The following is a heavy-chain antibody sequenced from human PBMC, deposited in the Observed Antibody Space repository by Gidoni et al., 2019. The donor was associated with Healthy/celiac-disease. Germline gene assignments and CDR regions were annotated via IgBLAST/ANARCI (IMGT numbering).Heavy chain of an antibody. CDR2: ISGSGGST. J-gene: IGHJ3*02. CDR1: GFTFSSYA. Sequence: EVQLLESGGGLVQPGGSLRLSCAASGFTFSSYAMSWVRQAPGKGLEWVSAISGSGGSTYYADSVKGRFTISRDNSKNTLYLQMNSLRAEDTAVYYCASIAARPFGQKNAFDIWGQGTMVTVSS. CDR3: ASIAARPFGQKNAFDI. V-gene: IGHV3-23*01. D-gene: IGHD6-6*01.